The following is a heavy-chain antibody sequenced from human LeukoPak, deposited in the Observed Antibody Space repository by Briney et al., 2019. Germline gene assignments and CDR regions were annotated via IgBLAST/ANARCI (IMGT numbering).Heavy chain of an antibody. D-gene: IGHD3-10*01. Sequence: NPSDTLSLTCAVSGYSISSSNWWGWIRQPPGKGLEWIGYIYYSGSTNYNPSLKSRVTISVDTSKNQFSLKLSSVTAADTAVYYCARVRYYYGSGSQTRKSAHYYYYYYMDVWGKGTTVTVSS. J-gene: IGHJ6*03. V-gene: IGHV4-28*03. CDR3: ARVRYYYGSGSQTRKSAHYYYYYYMDV. CDR1: GYSISSSNW. CDR2: IYYSGST.